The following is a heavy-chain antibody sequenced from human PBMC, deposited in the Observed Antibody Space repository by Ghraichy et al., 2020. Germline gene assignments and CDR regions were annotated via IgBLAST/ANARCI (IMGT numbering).Heavy chain of an antibody. CDR1: GFTFSSYA. CDR2: ISGSGGSI. Sequence: GGSLRLSCAASGFTFSSYAMSWVRQAPGKGLEWVSAISGSGGSIYYADSVKGRFTISRDNSKNTLYLQMNSLRAEDTAVYYCAKDASFFDFWSGYLGPRIDYWGQGTLVTVSS. V-gene: IGHV3-23*01. J-gene: IGHJ4*02. D-gene: IGHD3-3*01. CDR3: AKDASFFDFWSGYLGPRIDY.